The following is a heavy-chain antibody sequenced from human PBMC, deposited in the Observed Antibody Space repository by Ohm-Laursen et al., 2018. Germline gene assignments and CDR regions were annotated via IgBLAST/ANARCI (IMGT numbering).Heavy chain of an antibody. D-gene: IGHD2-15*01. Sequence: SLRLSCSAPGFTFSSYAMSWVRQAPEKGLEWVLGLSGSGHDTYYTDSVKGRFTISRDNSKNTLYLQMNGLRAEDTAVYYCAKTRYFSRGSCDFDYWGQGALVTVSS. V-gene: IGHV3-23*01. J-gene: IGHJ4*02. CDR3: AKTRYFSRGSCDFDY. CDR1: GFTFSSYA. CDR2: LSGSGHDT.